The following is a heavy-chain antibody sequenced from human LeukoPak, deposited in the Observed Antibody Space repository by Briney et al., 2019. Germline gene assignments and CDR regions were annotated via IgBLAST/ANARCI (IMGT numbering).Heavy chain of an antibody. CDR3: AREELLAFDY. D-gene: IGHD1-7*01. V-gene: IGHV1-46*01. CDR1: GFTFTSYY. Sequence: ASVKVSCKASGFTFTSYYLHWVRQAPGQGLEWMGIINPSSGSTSYARKFQGRVTMTRDTSTSTVYMELSSLRSEDTAVYYCAREELLAFDYWGQGSLVTVSS. CDR2: INPSSGST. J-gene: IGHJ4*02.